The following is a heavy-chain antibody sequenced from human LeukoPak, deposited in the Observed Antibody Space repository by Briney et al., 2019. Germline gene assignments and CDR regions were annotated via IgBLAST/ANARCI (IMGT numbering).Heavy chain of an antibody. CDR3: ARSYSSGHYSSFDS. J-gene: IGHJ4*02. CDR2: IFYSRST. Sequence: SETLSLTCTVSGGSISSYYWSWIRQPPGKGLEWIGYIFYSRSTKYNPSLNSRVTISVDTSKNQFSLKLSSVTAADTAVYYCARSYSSGHYSSFDSWGQGALVAVSS. CDR1: GGSISSYY. V-gene: IGHV4-59*01. D-gene: IGHD3-22*01.